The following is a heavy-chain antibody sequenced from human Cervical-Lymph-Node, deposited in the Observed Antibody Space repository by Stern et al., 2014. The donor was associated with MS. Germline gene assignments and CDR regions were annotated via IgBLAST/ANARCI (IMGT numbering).Heavy chain of an antibody. V-gene: IGHV3-7*01. J-gene: IGHJ6*02. Sequence: EVQLVESGGVLVQPGGSLKLSCAASGFTFSRYWMTWVRQAPGKGLEWVANIKEDGREQYYVDSVKGRFTMSRDNAKNSLYLQMNSLRAEDTAVYCCARRVLVAMGGYPKTLDVWGRGTTVTVSS. D-gene: IGHD2-2*01. CDR3: ARRVLVAMGGYPKTLDV. CDR1: GFTFSRYW. CDR2: IKEDGREQ.